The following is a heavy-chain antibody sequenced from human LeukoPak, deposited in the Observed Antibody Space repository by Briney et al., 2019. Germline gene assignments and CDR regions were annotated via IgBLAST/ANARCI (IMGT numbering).Heavy chain of an antibody. Sequence: PSETLSLTCTVSGGSISSSSYYRGWLRQPPGKGLEWIGSIYYSGSTYYNPSLKSRATISVDTSKNQFSLKLSSVTAADTAVYYCARDRGADSHQWLVSYYYYYMDVWGKGTTVTISS. V-gene: IGHV4-39*07. CDR3: ARDRGADSHQWLVSYYYYYMDV. D-gene: IGHD6-19*01. J-gene: IGHJ6*03. CDR1: GGSISSSSYY. CDR2: IYYSGST.